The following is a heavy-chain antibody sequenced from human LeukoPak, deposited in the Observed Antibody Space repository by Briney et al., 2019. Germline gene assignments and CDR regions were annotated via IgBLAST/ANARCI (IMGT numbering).Heavy chain of an antibody. V-gene: IGHV5-51*01. CDR2: IYPGDSDT. J-gene: IGHJ4*02. Sequence: NRGESLKISCKGSGYSFTSYWIGWVRQMAGKGLEWMGTIYPGDSDTRYSPSFQGQVTISADKSISTAYLQWSSLKASDTAMYYCARIPTGYCGGDCYWSHWGQGTLVTVTS. CDR1: GYSFTSYW. CDR3: ARIPTGYCGGDCYWSH. D-gene: IGHD2-21*02.